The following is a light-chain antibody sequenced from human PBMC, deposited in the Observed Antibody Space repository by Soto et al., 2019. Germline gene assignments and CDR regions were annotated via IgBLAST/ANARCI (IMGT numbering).Light chain of an antibody. V-gene: IGKV3-15*01. CDR2: DAS. J-gene: IGKJ5*01. Sequence: EIVMTQSPGALSVSPGGGCTRSCRASQSVSSNLAWHQQKPGQAPRILMYDASTRATGISARFSGSGSGTEFTLTISSLQSEDFAVYYCQQYHNWPITFGQGTRLEIK. CDR1: QSVSSN. CDR3: QQYHNWPIT.